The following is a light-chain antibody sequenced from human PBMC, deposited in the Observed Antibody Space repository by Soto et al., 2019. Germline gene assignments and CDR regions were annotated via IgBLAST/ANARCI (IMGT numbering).Light chain of an antibody. V-gene: IGKV1-39*01. CDR2: AAS. CDR1: QSISSY. CDR3: QQSYSTPH. J-gene: IGKJ4*01. Sequence: DIQMTQSPSSLSASVGDRVTITCRASQSISSYLNWYQQKPGKAPKLLIYAASSLQSGVPSRFSGSGSGTDVTLTISSLQPEDFATYYCQQSYSTPHFGGGTKVDIK.